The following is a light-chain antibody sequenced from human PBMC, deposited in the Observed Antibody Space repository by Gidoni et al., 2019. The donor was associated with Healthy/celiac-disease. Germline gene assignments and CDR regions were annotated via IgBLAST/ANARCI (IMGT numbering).Light chain of an antibody. CDR2: DAS. CDR3: QQYNSYRT. CDR1: QSISSW. Sequence: DIQMTQSPSTLSEAVGDRATITCRASQSISSWLAWYQQKPGKAPKLLIYDASSLESGVPSRFSGSGSGTEFTLTISSLQPDDFATYYCQQYNSYRTFGQGTKVEIK. J-gene: IGKJ1*01. V-gene: IGKV1-5*01.